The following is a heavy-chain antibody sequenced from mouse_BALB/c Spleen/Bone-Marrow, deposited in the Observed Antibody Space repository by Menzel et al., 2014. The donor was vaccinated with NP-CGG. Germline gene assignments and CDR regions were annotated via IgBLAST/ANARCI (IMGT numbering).Heavy chain of an antibody. CDR1: GFEFSRYW. CDR3: ARLSYYGRFAY. Sequence: EVQLQESGGGLVQPGGSLKLSCAASGFEFSRYWMSWVRQAPGKGLEWIGEINPDSSTINYTPSLKDKFIISRDNAKNTLYLQMSKVRSEDTALYYCARLSYYGRFAYWGQGTLVTVSA. D-gene: IGHD1-1*01. CDR2: INPDSSTI. V-gene: IGHV4-1*02. J-gene: IGHJ3*01.